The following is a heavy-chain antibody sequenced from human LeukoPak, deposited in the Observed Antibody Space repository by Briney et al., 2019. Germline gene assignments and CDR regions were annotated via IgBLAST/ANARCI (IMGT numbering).Heavy chain of an antibody. CDR2: IYDSGSI. V-gene: IGHV4-38-2*02. Sequence: SETLSLTCTVSGYSISSGYYWGWIRQPPGKGLEWIGSIYDSGSIYYNPSLKSRVTISVDTSKNQFSLKLSSVTAADTAVYYCARGGTWPVHFDYWGQGTLVTVSS. D-gene: IGHD6-19*01. CDR1: GYSISSGYY. J-gene: IGHJ4*02. CDR3: ARGGTWPVHFDY.